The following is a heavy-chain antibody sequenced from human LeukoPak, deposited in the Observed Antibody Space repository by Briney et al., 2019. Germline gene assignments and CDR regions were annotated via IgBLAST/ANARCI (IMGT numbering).Heavy chain of an antibody. D-gene: IGHD4-23*01. V-gene: IGHV1-46*01. CDR2: INPSGGST. Sequence: EASVKVSCKASGYTFTSYGISWVRQAPGQGLEWMGIINPSGGSTSYAQKFQGRVTMTRDTSTSTVYMELSSLRSEDTAVYYCASERTYDYGGNADDYWGQGTLVTVSS. CDR3: ASERTYDYGGNADDY. CDR1: GYTFTSYG. J-gene: IGHJ4*02.